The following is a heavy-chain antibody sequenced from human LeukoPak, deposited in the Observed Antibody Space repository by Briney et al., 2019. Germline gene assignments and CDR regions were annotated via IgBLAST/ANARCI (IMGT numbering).Heavy chain of an antibody. CDR3: ARARKQVAGPVDY. V-gene: IGHV3-30-3*01. CDR2: ISYDGSNK. Sequence: GGSLRLSCAASGFTFSSYAMHWVRQAPGKGLEWVAVISYDGSNKYYADSVKGRFTISRDNSKNTLYLQMNSLRAEDTAVYYCARARKQVAGPVDYWGQGTLVTVSS. J-gene: IGHJ4*02. D-gene: IGHD6-19*01. CDR1: GFTFSSYA.